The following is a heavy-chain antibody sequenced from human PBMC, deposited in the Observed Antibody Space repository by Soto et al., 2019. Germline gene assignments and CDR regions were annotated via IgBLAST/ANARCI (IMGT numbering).Heavy chain of an antibody. D-gene: IGHD2-2*01. CDR1: GGSISSGGYS. CDR3: AGVPDR. V-gene: IGHV4-30-2*01. Sequence: PSETLSLTCAVSGGSISSGGYSWSWIRQPPGKGLEWIGYIYHSGSTYYNTSLKSRVTISVDRSKNQFSLKLSSVTAADTAVYYCAGVPDRWGQGTLVTVSS. J-gene: IGHJ5*02. CDR2: IYHSGST.